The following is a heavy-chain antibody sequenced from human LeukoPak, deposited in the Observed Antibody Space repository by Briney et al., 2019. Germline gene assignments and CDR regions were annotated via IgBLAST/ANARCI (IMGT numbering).Heavy chain of an antibody. V-gene: IGHV1-2*02. J-gene: IGHJ3*02. CDR1: GFMFTGYY. CDR2: IYFNSGAT. Sequence: GASVKVSCKTSGFMFTGYYVQWVRQAPGQGPEWVGWIYFNSGATRFAPKFQGRVTMTRDTSISTAYMEFSSLRSDDTAMYYCAREGSSGQDWYAFDIWGQGTMLTVSS. CDR3: AREGSSGQDWYAFDI. D-gene: IGHD5-12*01.